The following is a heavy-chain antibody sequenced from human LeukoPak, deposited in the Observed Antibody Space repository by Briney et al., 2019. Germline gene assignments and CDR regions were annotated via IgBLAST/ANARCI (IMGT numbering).Heavy chain of an antibody. D-gene: IGHD1-1*01. Sequence: GGSLRLSCAASGFTFSDNYMTWIRQAPGKGLEWVSSISRGGNSVYYADSVKGRFTISRDNAKNSLYLQMNSLRAEDTAVYYCARDQGLYSNNWNFDYWGQGTLVTVSS. CDR3: ARDQGLYSNNWNFDY. CDR1: GFTFSDNY. J-gene: IGHJ4*02. CDR2: ISRGGNSV. V-gene: IGHV3-11*04.